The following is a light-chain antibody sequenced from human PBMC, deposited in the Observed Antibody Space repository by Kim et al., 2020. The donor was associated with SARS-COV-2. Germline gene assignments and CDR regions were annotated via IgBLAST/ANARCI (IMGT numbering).Light chain of an antibody. Sequence: QRVNISCSGSSSNIGSNTVNWYQQLPGTAPKLLIYSNNQRPSGVPDRFSGSKSGTSASLAISGLQSEDEADYYCAAWDDSLNGNWVFGGGTQLTVL. CDR3: AAWDDSLNGNWV. CDR2: SNN. V-gene: IGLV1-44*01. CDR1: SSNIGSNT. J-gene: IGLJ3*02.